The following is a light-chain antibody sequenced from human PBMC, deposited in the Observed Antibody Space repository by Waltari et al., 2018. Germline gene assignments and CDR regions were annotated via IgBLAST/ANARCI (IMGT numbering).Light chain of an antibody. CDR2: GAS. CDR1: QSVSSSY. V-gene: IGKV3-20*01. J-gene: IGKJ1*01. Sequence: EIVLTQSPGTLSLSPGERATLSCRASQSVSSSYLAWYQQKPGQAPRLIIYGASSRATVIPDRFSGSGSGTYFTRTISRLEPEDFAVYYCQQYGSSPVFGQGTKVEIK. CDR3: QQYGSSPV.